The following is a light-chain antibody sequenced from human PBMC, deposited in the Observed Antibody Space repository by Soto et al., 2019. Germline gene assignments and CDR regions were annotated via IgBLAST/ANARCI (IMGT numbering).Light chain of an antibody. CDR2: GVS. CDR1: SSDVGGYNY. Sequence: QSVLTQPASVSGSPGQSITISCTGTSSDVGGYNYVSWYQQHPGKDPKLMIYGVSNRPSGVSNRFSGSKSGNTASLTISGLQTEDEADYYCISYTTSVTYVFGTGTKVTVL. J-gene: IGLJ1*01. CDR3: ISYTTSVTYV. V-gene: IGLV2-14*01.